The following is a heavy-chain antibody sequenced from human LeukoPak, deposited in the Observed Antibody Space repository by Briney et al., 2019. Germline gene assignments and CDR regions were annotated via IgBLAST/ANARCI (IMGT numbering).Heavy chain of an antibody. CDR3: ARAKKGTPLPISYYYYAMDV. V-gene: IGHV3-23*01. D-gene: IGHD1/OR15-1a*01. CDR1: GFSFSTYA. J-gene: IGHJ6*02. CDR2: ISGNGGST. Sequence: PGGSLRLSCTASGFSFSTYAMNWVRQAPGKGLEWLSGISGNGGSTSHADSLKGRFNISRDNSKNTVYLEMNSLRVEDTAVYFCARAKKGTPLPISYYYYAMDVWGQGTTVTVSS.